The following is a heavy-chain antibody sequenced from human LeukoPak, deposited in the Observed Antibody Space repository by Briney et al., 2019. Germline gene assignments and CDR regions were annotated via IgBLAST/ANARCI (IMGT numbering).Heavy chain of an antibody. V-gene: IGHV3-23*01. Sequence: PGGSLRLSCAASGFTFSSYAMSWVRQAPGKGLEWVSAISGSGGSTYYADSAKGRFTISRDNSKNTLYLQMNSLRAEDTAVYYCAKEGQNIVVVPADSPYFDYWGQGTLVTVSS. CDR1: GFTFSSYA. D-gene: IGHD2-2*01. CDR2: ISGSGGST. J-gene: IGHJ4*02. CDR3: AKEGQNIVVVPADSPYFDY.